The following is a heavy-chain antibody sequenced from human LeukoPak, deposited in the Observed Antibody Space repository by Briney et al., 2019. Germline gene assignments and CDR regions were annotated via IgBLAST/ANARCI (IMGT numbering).Heavy chain of an antibody. J-gene: IGHJ6*03. CDR1: GGSISSGDYY. D-gene: IGHD3-10*01. V-gene: IGHV4-30-4*01. Sequence: PSQTLSLTCTVSGGSISSGDYYWSWIRQPPGKGLEWIGYIYYSGSTNYNSSLKSRVTISVDTSKNQFSLKLSSVTAADTAVYYCARGYYGSGSHCCHMDVWGKGTTITVSS. CDR3: ARGYYGSGSHCCHMDV. CDR2: IYYSGST.